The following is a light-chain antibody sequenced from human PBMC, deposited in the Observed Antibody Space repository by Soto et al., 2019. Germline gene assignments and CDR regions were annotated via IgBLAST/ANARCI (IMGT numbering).Light chain of an antibody. CDR2: EVV. CDR1: KSDIGVYDF. V-gene: IGLV2-8*01. J-gene: IGLJ1*01. CDR3: KSHAGSHTYV. Sequence: QSALTQPPSASGSPGQSVTISCTGTKSDIGVYDFVSWYQHHPGKAPRLIIYEVVQRPSGVPDRFSGSKSGNTAFLTVSGLQAADEADYFCKSHAGSHTYVFGSGTKVTVL.